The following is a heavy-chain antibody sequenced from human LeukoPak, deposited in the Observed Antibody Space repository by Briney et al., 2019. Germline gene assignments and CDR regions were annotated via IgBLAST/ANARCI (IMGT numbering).Heavy chain of an antibody. CDR2: IYSGGST. D-gene: IGHD1-26*01. Sequence: EGSLRLSCAASGFTVSSNYMSWVRQAPGKGLEWVSVIYSGGSTYYADSVKGRFTISRDNSKNTLYLQMNSLRAEDTAVYYCARGEKWELPYFDYWGQGTLVTVSS. V-gene: IGHV3-53*01. CDR3: ARGEKWELPYFDY. J-gene: IGHJ4*02. CDR1: GFTVSSNY.